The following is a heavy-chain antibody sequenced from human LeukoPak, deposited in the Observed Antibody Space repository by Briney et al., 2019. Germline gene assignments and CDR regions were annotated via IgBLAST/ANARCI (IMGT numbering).Heavy chain of an antibody. CDR1: GFTFSDYY. Sequence: PGGSLRLSCSASGFTFSDYYMSWIRPAPGKGLEWVSYISSSGTTIYYADSVRGRFIISRDNAKNSLYLQMDSLRAEDTAVYFCARESPHCSGGSCYSAKFDYWAREPWSPSPQ. V-gene: IGHV3-11*01. CDR3: ARESPHCSGGSCYSAKFDY. J-gene: IGHJ4*02. D-gene: IGHD2-15*01. CDR2: ISSSGTTI.